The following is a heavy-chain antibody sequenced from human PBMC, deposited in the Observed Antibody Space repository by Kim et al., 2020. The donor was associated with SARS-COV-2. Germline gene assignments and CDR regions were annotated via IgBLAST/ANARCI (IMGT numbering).Heavy chain of an antibody. CDR3: TRYIGGSTPAMAV. J-gene: IGHJ6*02. V-gene: IGHV3-72*01. CDR1: GFSLSDYY. CDR2: TRNKENSYTT. Sequence: GGSLRLSCEVSGFSLSDYYIDWVRQAPGKGLEWAARTRNKENSYTTEYAASVEGRFTISRDHSKNLVYLQMNSLKTEDTAVYYCTRYIGGSTPAMAVWG. D-gene: IGHD1-26*01.